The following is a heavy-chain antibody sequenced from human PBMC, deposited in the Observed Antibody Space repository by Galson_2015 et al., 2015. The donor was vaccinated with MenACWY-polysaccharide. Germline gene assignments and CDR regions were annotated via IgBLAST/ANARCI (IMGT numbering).Heavy chain of an antibody. CDR2: ISYDGSKK. J-gene: IGHJ3*02. CDR3: TKNTRYFDWFDAFGI. D-gene: IGHD3-9*01. Sequence: SLRLSCAASGFSFSTYSMNWVRQVPGKGLEWVAIISYDGSKKYYADSVKGRVTISRDNSKNTLYLEMYSLRVEDTALYYCTKNTRYFDWFDAFGIWGQGTMVTVSS. CDR1: GFSFSTYS. V-gene: IGHV3-30*18.